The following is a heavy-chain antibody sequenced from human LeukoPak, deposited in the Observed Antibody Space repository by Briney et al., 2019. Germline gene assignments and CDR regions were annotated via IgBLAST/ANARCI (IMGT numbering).Heavy chain of an antibody. CDR3: SRDRLGGLDY. CDR2: ISTTSTYI. V-gene: IGHV3-21*01. CDR1: GFDFSTYA. D-gene: IGHD5-12*01. J-gene: IGHJ4*02. Sequence: GGSLRLSCAASGFDFSTYAINWVRQAPGKGLEWVSSISTTSTYIFYADSLKGRFTISRDNAKNSVYLQMNTLRPEDTAVYYCSRDRLGGLDYWGQGTLVTVSS.